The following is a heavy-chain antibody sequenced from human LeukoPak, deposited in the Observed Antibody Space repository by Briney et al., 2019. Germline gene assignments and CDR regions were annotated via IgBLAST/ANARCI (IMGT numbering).Heavy chain of an antibody. CDR2: IGISSGNT. CDR3: ARDHRYAFDN. D-gene: IGHD5-12*01. CDR1: GFNFIDYS. V-gene: IGHV3-48*01. Sequence: GGSLRLTCAASGFNFIDYSMNWVRQAPGKGLEWISYIGISSGNTKYADSVKGRFTISRDKARNSLYLQMNSLRVEDTAVYYCARDHRYAFDNWGHGTLVTVSS. J-gene: IGHJ4*01.